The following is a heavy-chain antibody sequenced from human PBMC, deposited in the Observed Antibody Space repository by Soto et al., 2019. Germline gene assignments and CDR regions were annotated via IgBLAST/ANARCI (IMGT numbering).Heavy chain of an antibody. Sequence: SETLSLTCTVSGGSISSSSYYWGWIRQPPGKGLEWIGSIYYSGSTYYNPSLKSRVTISVDTSKNQFSLKLSSVTAADTAVYYCARRDGYPPGGMDVWGQGTTVTVSS. V-gene: IGHV4-39*01. CDR3: ARRDGYPPGGMDV. D-gene: IGHD5-12*01. J-gene: IGHJ6*02. CDR2: IYYSGST. CDR1: GGSISSSSYY.